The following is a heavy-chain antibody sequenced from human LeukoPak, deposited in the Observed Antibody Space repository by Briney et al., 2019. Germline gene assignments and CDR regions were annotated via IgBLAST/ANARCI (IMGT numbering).Heavy chain of an antibody. CDR3: ARGGGLDV. J-gene: IGHJ6*02. V-gene: IGHV3-7*03. Sequence: GGSLRLSCAASGFTFSSYWMSWVRQAPGKGLEWVANIKQEGSEKYYVDSVKGRFAISRDNAKNSLYLQMNSLRAEDTAVYFCARGGGLDVWGQGATVTVSS. D-gene: IGHD3-16*01. CDR1: GFTFSSYW. CDR2: IKQEGSEK.